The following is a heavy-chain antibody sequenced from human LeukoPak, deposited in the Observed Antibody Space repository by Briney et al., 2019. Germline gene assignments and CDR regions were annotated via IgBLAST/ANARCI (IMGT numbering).Heavy chain of an antibody. Sequence: ASVKVSCKASGYTFTGYYMHWVRQAPGQGLEWMGWINPNSGGTNYAQKFQGGVTMTRDTSISTAYMELSRLRSDNTAVYYCARDLDSSSSGVDYWGQGALVTVSS. D-gene: IGHD6-6*01. J-gene: IGHJ4*02. CDR2: INPNSGGT. CDR1: GYTFTGYY. CDR3: ARDLDSSSSGVDY. V-gene: IGHV1-2*02.